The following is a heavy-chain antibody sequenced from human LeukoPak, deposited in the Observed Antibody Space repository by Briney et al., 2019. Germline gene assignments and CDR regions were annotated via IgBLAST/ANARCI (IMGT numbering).Heavy chain of an antibody. J-gene: IGHJ3*02. CDR3: TRERSGSCNGTSCFTGARDAFDI. CDR1: GGTFSTHT. V-gene: IGHV1-69*13. CDR2: IIPIFDTA. D-gene: IGHD2-2*02. Sequence: EASVKVSCKASGGTFSTHTINWVRQAPGQGLEWIGGIIPIFDTANYAQRLQGRLSITADHFTSMSYMELSSLRSDDTAVYYCTRERSGSCNGTSCFTGARDAFDIWGQGTMVTVSS.